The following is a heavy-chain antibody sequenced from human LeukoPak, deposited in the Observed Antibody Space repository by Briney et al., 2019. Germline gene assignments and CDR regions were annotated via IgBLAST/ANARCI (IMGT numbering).Heavy chain of an antibody. CDR1: GGSISSYY. J-gene: IGHJ4*02. V-gene: IGHV4-39*01. CDR3: ARLVKASEYYDFWSGRGYFDY. CDR2: IYYSGST. Sequence: SETLSLTCAVSGGSISSYYWGWVRQPPGKGLEWIGSIYYSGSTYYNPSLKSRVTISVDTSKNQFSLKPSSVTAADTAVYHCARLVKASEYYDFWSGRGYFDYWGQGTLVTVSS. D-gene: IGHD3-3*01.